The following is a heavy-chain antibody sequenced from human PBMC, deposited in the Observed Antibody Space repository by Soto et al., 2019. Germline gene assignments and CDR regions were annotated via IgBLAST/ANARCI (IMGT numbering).Heavy chain of an antibody. CDR2: ISAYNGNT. J-gene: IGHJ4*02. D-gene: IGHD1-1*01. Sequence: QVQLVNSGAEVKKPGASVKVSCKASGYTFTSYGISWVRQAPGQVLEWMGWISAYNGNTNYAQKLQGIVTMTTDTSTNTAYRELSSLSSDDPAVYYCARGGGNWNANFAYWGQGTLVTVSS. CDR3: ARGGGNWNANFAY. CDR1: GYTFTSYG. V-gene: IGHV1-18*01.